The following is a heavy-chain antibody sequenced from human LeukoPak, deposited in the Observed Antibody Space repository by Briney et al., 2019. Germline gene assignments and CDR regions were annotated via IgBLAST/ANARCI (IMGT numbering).Heavy chain of an antibody. CDR3: PRVFGQWLAVD. V-gene: IGHV1-8*01. CDR1: GYTFTTDD. CDR2: ISPGTGKT. D-gene: IGHD6-19*01. Sequence: ASVKVSCKASGYTFTTDDINWVRQASGRGLEWMGLISPGTGKTRYPQKFQGRVTMTRDTSINTVYMELSSLRSEDTAIYYCPRVFGQWLAVDWGQGTPVIVSS. J-gene: IGHJ4*02.